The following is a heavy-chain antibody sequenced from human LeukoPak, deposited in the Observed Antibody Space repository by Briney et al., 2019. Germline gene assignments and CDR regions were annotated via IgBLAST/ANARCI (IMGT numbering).Heavy chain of an antibody. CDR1: GYTFTSYG. CDR2: ISAYNGNT. Sequence: GASVKVSCKASGYTFTSYGISWVRQAPGQGLEWMGWISAYNGNTNYAQKLQGRVTMTTDTSTSTAYMELRSLRSDDTAVYYCAKTPTQCARPYNWFAPWGQGTLVTVYS. D-gene: IGHD2-2*01. V-gene: IGHV1-18*01. J-gene: IGHJ5*02. CDR3: AKTPTQCARPYNWFAP.